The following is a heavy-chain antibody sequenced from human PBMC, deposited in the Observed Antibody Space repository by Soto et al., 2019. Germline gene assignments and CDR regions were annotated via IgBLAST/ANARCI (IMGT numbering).Heavy chain of an antibody. D-gene: IGHD2-15*01. CDR1: GFTFSTYG. Sequence: GSLRLSCAASGFTFSTYGMHWVRQAPDKGLEWVAVIWYDGSNKDYADSVKGRFTISRDNSKNTLYLQMNSLRAEDTAVYYCASEYCSGGRCYYYGMDVWGQGTTVTVSS. V-gene: IGHV3-33*01. CDR3: ASEYCSGGRCYYYGMDV. J-gene: IGHJ6*02. CDR2: IWYDGSNK.